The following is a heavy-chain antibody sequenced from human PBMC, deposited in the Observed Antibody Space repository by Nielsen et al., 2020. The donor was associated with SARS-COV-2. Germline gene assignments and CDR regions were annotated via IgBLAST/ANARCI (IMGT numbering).Heavy chain of an antibody. CDR1: GFTFDDYA. D-gene: IGHD6-25*01. V-gene: IGHV3-9*01. CDR3: AAAAVSYYYYGMDV. Sequence: GGSLRLSCAASGFTFDDYAMHWVRQAPGKGLEWVSGISWNSGSIGYADSVKGRFTISRDNAKNSLYLQMNSLRAEDTALYYCAAAAVSYYYYGMDVWGQGTTVTVSS. J-gene: IGHJ6*02. CDR2: ISWNSGSI.